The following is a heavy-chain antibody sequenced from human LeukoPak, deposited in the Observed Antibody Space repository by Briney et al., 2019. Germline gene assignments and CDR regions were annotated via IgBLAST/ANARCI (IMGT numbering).Heavy chain of an antibody. CDR1: GGSISSGSYY. J-gene: IGHJ6*03. Sequence: SETLSLTCTVSGGSISSGSYYWSWIRQPAGKGLEWIGYIYYSGSTNYNPSLKSRVTISVDTSKNQFSLKLSSVTAADTAVYYCARMYSSGWSYNYYMDVWGKGTTVTISS. V-gene: IGHV4-61*10. CDR3: ARMYSSGWSYNYYMDV. D-gene: IGHD6-19*01. CDR2: IYYSGST.